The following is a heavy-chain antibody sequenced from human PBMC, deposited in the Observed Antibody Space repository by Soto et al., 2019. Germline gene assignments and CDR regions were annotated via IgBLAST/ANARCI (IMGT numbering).Heavy chain of an antibody. V-gene: IGHV2-5*02. J-gene: IGHJ4*02. CDR3: AHRVLRTVFGLVTTTAIYFDF. D-gene: IGHD3-3*01. CDR2: IYWDDDK. Sequence: QITLKESGPTVVKPTETLTLTCTFSGFSLTTSGVGVGWVRQSPGKAPEWLAPIYWDDDKRYSTSLKSRLTITKDTSKNQVGLPMADVDPADTATYYCAHRVLRTVFGLVTTTAIYFDFWGQGTPFVVSS. CDR1: GFSLTTSGVG.